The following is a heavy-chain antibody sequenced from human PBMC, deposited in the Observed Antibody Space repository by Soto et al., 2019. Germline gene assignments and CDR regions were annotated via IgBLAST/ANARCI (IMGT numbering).Heavy chain of an antibody. CDR2: ISYDGSNK. CDR3: AKDLRAYGGYVRSLRTLLPFDY. Sequence: GGSLRLSCAASAFTFSSYGMHWVRQPPGKGLEWVAFISYDGSNKYYADSVKGRFTISRDNSKNTLYLQMNSLRAEDTAVYYCAKDLRAYGGYVRSLRTLLPFDYWGQGTLVTVSS. J-gene: IGHJ4*02. CDR1: AFTFSSYG. V-gene: IGHV3-30*18. D-gene: IGHD5-12*01.